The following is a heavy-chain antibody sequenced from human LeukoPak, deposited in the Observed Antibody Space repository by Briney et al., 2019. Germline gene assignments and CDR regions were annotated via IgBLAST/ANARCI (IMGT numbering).Heavy chain of an antibody. Sequence: GGSLRLSCAASGFTFSSYSMNWVRQAPGKGLEWVSSISSSSSYVYYADSVKGRFTISRDNAKNSLYLQMNSLRAEDTAVYYCARDLNGGYNPWGQGTLVTVSS. CDR3: ARDLNGGYNP. CDR2: ISSSSSYV. CDR1: GFTFSSYS. D-gene: IGHD5-12*01. V-gene: IGHV3-21*01. J-gene: IGHJ5*02.